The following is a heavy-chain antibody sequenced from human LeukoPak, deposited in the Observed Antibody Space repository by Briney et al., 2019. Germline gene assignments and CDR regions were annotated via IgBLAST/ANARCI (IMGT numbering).Heavy chain of an antibody. CDR3: ARGQVEGATNYYYYYMDV. D-gene: IGHD1-26*01. J-gene: IGHJ6*03. CDR2: ISSSSSYI. V-gene: IGHV3-21*01. Sequence: GGSLRLSCAASGFTFSSYSMNWVRQAPGKGLEWVSSISSSSSYIYYADSVKGRFTISRDNAKNSLYLQMNSLRAEDTAVYYCARGQVEGATNYYYYYMDVWGKGTTVTVSS. CDR1: GFTFSSYS.